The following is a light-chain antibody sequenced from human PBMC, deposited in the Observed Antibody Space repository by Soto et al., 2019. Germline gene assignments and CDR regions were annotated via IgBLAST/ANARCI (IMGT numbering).Light chain of an antibody. J-gene: IGKJ3*01. CDR1: QSVSSSY. CDR2: GAS. V-gene: IGKV3-20*01. CDR3: PLYGSPPFP. Sequence: LSLSVGAVSLSQGERATLSCRVSQSVSSSYLACYQQKPGQAPRLLIYGASSRATGIPDRFSGSGSGTDFTLTISRLEPEDFILYCSPLYGSPPFPFGP.